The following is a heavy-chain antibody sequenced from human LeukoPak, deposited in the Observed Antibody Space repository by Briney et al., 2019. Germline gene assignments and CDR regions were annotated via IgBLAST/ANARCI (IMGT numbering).Heavy chain of an antibody. CDR3: ARGAIAAADSPTDY. J-gene: IGHJ4*02. CDR1: GFTFSSNG. CDR2: IWYDGSNK. Sequence: GGSLRLSCAASGFTFSSNGMHWVRQAPGKGLEWVAVIWYDGSNKYYADSEKGRFTISRDNSKNTLYLQMNSLRAEDTAVYYCARGAIAAADSPTDYWGQGTLVTVSS. D-gene: IGHD6-13*01. V-gene: IGHV3-33*01.